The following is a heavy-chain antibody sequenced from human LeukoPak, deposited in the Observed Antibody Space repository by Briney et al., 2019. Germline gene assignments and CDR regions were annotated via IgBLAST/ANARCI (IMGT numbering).Heavy chain of an antibody. Sequence: GASVKVSCKASGYTFTSYAMHWVRQAPGQRLEWMGWINAGNGNTKYSQKFQGRVTITRNTSASTAYMELSSLRSEDTAVYYCARLPGWAAAGPAHFDYWGQGTLVTVSS. CDR3: ARLPGWAAAGPAHFDY. D-gene: IGHD6-13*01. CDR1: GYTFTSYA. V-gene: IGHV1-3*01. J-gene: IGHJ4*02. CDR2: INAGNGNT.